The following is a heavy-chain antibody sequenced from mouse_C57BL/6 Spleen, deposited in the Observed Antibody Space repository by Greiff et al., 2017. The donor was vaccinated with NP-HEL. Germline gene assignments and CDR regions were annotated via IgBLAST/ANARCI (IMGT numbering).Heavy chain of an antibody. J-gene: IGHJ3*01. CDR2: IDPSDSYT. Sequence: VQLQQSGAELVKPGASVKLSCKASGYTFTSYWMQWVKQRPGQGLEWIGEIDPSDSYTNYNQKFKGKATLTVDTSSSTAYMQLSSLTSEDSAVYYCARSDYGSSYLPWFAYWGQGTLVTVSA. CDR3: ARSDYGSSYLPWFAY. V-gene: IGHV1-50*01. D-gene: IGHD1-1*01. CDR1: GYTFTSYW.